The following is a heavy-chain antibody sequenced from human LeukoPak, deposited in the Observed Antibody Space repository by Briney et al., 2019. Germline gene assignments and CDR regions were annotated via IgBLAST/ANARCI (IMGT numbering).Heavy chain of an antibody. CDR3: AKASTFGGVIATYYFDY. CDR1: GFTFSTYS. Sequence: GGSLRLSCAASGFTFSTYSMNWVRQAPGKGLEWVSYISTSSSTIYYAESVKGRFTTSRDNSKNTLYLQMNSLRAEDTAVYYCAKASTFGGVIATYYFDYWGQGTLVTVSS. D-gene: IGHD3-16*02. CDR2: ISTSSSTI. V-gene: IGHV3-48*01. J-gene: IGHJ4*02.